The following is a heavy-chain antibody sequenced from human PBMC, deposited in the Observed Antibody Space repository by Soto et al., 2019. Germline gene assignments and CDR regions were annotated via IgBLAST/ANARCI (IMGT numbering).Heavy chain of an antibody. V-gene: IGHV4-59*01. CDR1: GGSISSYY. D-gene: IGHD4-17*01. CDR2: IYYSGST. Sequence: KSSETLSLTCTVSGGSISSYYWSWIRQPPGKGLEWIGYIYYSGSTNYNPSLKSRVTISVDTSKNQFSLKLSSVTAADTAVYYCARENYGDYLDYWGQGTLVTVSS. J-gene: IGHJ4*02. CDR3: ARENYGDYLDY.